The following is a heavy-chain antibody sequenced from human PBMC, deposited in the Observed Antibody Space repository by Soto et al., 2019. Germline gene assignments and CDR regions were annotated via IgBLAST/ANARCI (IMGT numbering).Heavy chain of an antibody. Sequence: ASVKVSCKASGYTFTSYGISWVRQAPGQGLEWMGWISAYNGNTNYAQKLQGRVTMTTDTSTSTAYMELRSLRSDGTAVYYCARDDLLYCSSTSCYTARHDAFDIWGQGTMVTVSS. J-gene: IGHJ3*02. D-gene: IGHD2-2*02. CDR3: ARDDLLYCSSTSCYTARHDAFDI. V-gene: IGHV1-18*01. CDR1: GYTFTSYG. CDR2: ISAYNGNT.